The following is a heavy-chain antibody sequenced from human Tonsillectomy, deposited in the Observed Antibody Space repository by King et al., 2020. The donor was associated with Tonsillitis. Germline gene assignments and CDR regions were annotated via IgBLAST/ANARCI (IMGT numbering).Heavy chain of an antibody. D-gene: IGHD3-22*01. CDR1: GFTFSSYS. V-gene: IGHV3-48*01. CDR2: ISSSSSTI. CDR3: ARGYDSSGGDY. J-gene: IGHJ4*02. Sequence: VPLVQSGGGLVQPGGSLRLSCAASGFTFSSYSMNWVRQAPGKGLEWVSYISSSSSTIYYADSVKGRFTISRDNAKNSLYLQMNSLRAEDTAVYYCARGYDSSGGDYWGQGTLVTVSS.